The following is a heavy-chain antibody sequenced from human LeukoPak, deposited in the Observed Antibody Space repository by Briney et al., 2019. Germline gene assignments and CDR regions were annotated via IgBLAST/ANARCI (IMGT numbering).Heavy chain of an antibody. CDR3: ARRRITIFGVARPFDY. CDR1: GGSFSGYY. D-gene: IGHD3-3*01. Sequence: SETLSLTCAVYGGSFSGYYWSWIRQPPGKGLEWLGEINHSGSTNYNPSLKSRVTISVDTSKNQFSLKLSSVTAADTAVYYCARRRITIFGVARPFDYWGQGTLVTVSS. V-gene: IGHV4-34*01. CDR2: INHSGST. J-gene: IGHJ4*02.